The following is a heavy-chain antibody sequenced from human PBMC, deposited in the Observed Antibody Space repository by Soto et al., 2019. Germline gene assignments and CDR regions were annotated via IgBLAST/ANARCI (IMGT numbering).Heavy chain of an antibody. D-gene: IGHD6-6*01. V-gene: IGHV3-30*18. CDR1: GFTFSSYG. J-gene: IGHJ4*02. CDR2: ISYDGSNK. CDR3: AKDGQLVGTAPLDY. Sequence: QVQLVESGGGVVQPGRSLRLSCAASGFTFSSYGMHWVRQAPGKGLEWVAVISYDGSNKYYADSVKGRFTISRDNSKNTLYLQMNSLRAEDTAVYYCAKDGQLVGTAPLDYWGQGTLVTVSS.